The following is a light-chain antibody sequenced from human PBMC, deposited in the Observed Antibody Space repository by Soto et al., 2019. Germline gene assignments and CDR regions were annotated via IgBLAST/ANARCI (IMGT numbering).Light chain of an antibody. CDR2: DVT. V-gene: IGLV2-11*01. J-gene: IGLJ1*01. CDR3: CSYVGSITFV. Sequence: ALTQPRSVSGSPGQSVTISCTGTSSDVGGYNYVSWYQQHPGKAPKLIIYDVTKRPSGVPDRLSGSKSGNTASLTISGLQAEDEADYYCCSYVGSITFVFGTGTKLTVL. CDR1: SSDVGGYNY.